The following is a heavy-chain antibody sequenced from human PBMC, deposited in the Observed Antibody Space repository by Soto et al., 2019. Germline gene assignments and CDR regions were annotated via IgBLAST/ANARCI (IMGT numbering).Heavy chain of an antibody. Sequence: PGGSLRLSCAASGFTFSSYSMNWVRQALGKGLEWVSYISSSSSTIYYADSVKGRFTISRDNAKNSLYLQMNSLRDEDTAVYYCARFYYYYYGMDVWGQGTTVTVSS. CDR3: ARFYYYYYGMDV. J-gene: IGHJ6*02. CDR1: GFTFSSYS. CDR2: ISSSSSTI. V-gene: IGHV3-48*02.